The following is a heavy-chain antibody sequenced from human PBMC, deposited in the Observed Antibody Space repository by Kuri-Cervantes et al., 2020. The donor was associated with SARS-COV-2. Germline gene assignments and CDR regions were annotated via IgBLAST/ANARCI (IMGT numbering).Heavy chain of an antibody. D-gene: IGHD3-10*01. V-gene: IGHV4-34*01. CDR3: ATEYYYASGSPDAFDI. Sequence: SETLSLTCAVYGGSSGGYYWSWIRQPPGKGLEWIGEINHSGSTNYNPSLKSRVTISVDTSKNQFSLKLSSVTAADTAVYYCATEYYYASGSPDAFDIWGQGTMVTVSS. J-gene: IGHJ3*02. CDR2: INHSGST. CDR1: GGSSGGYY.